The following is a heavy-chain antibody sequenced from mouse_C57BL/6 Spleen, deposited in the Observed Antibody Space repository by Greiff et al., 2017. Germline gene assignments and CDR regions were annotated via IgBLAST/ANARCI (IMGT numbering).Heavy chain of an antibody. J-gene: IGHJ3*01. CDR1: GFSLTSYG. D-gene: IGHD2-3*01. V-gene: IGHV2-9*01. CDR2: IRGGGST. CDR3: AKRDGYYDWFAY. Sequence: VKLVESGPGLVAPSQSLSITCAVSGFSLTSYGVDWVRQPPGKGLEWLGVIRGGGSTNYNAAFMSRLSISKDNSKSQVFLKMNSLHTDDTAMYYCAKRDGYYDWFAYWGQGTLVTVSA.